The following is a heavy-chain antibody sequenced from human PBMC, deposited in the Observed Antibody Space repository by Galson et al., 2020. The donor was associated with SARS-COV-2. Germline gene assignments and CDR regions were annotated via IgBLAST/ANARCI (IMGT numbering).Heavy chain of an antibody. CDR2: ISSGSSYI. CDR1: GFTFSSYS. CDR3: SRLGGMATTPDRYYFYGLDV. D-gene: IGHD3-16*01. J-gene: IGHJ6*02. Sequence: GGYLRLSCAASGFTFSSYSMNWVRQAPGKGLEWVSSISSGSSYIYYADSVKGRFTMSRDNAKNSLFLQMNSLRTEDTAVYYCSRLGGMATTPDRYYFYGLDVWGQGTTVTVSS. V-gene: IGHV3-21*01.